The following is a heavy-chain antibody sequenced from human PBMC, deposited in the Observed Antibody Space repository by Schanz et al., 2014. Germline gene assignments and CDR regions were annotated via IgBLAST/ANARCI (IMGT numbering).Heavy chain of an antibody. D-gene: IGHD2-8*01. CDR2: TSHDGSFT. Sequence: VQLVESGGAVVQPGGSLRLSCAASGFTFSDSWMHWVRQAPGKGLVWVSRTSHDGSFTTFADSVKGRFTISRDNAKNALYLQMNSLRAEDTAVYYCAKEEVYVDSNGMDVWGQGTSVTVSS. CDR3: AKEEVYVDSNGMDV. CDR1: GFTFSDSW. J-gene: IGHJ6*02. V-gene: IGHV3-74*01.